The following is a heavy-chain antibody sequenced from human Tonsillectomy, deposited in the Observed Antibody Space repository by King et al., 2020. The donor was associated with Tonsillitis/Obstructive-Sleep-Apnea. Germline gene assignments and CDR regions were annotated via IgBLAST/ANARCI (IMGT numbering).Heavy chain of an antibody. CDR3: ARVATIAVFDY. D-gene: IGHD5-12*01. J-gene: IGHJ4*02. CDR2: INPSGGST. Sequence: QLVQSGAEVKKPGASVKVSCQASGYTFTSYYMHWVRQAPGQGLEWMGIINPSGGSTSYAQKFQGRVTMTRDTSTSTVYMELSSLRSEDTAEYYCARVATIAVFDYWGQGTLVTVSS. CDR1: GYTFTSYY. V-gene: IGHV1-46*01.